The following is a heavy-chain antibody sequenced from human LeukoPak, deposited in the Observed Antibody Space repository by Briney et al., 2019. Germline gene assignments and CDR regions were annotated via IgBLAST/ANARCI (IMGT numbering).Heavy chain of an antibody. CDR3: ARAGVEQQLVQGEGAFDY. J-gene: IGHJ4*02. CDR1: GGSISSYC. V-gene: IGHV4-59*01. D-gene: IGHD6-13*01. Sequence: PSETLSLTCTVSGGSISSYCWSWIRQPPGKGLEWIGYIYYSGSTNYNPSLKSRVTISVDTSKNQFSLKLSSVTAADTAVYYCARAGVEQQLVQGEGAFDYWGQGTLVTVSS. CDR2: IYYSGST.